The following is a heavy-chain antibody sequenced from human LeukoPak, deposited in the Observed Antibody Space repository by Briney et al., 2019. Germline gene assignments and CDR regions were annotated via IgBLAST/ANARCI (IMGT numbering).Heavy chain of an antibody. D-gene: IGHD5-24*01. J-gene: IGHJ4*02. CDR1: GGSIRSYY. CDR2: IYYSGST. V-gene: IGHV4-59*08. CDR3: ARGGWLQLPRD. Sequence: SETLSLTCTVSGGSIRSYYWSWIRQPPGKGLEWIGYIYYSGSTNYNPSLKSRVTISVDTSKNQFSLKLSSVTAADTAVYYCARGGWLQLPRDWGQGTLVTVSS.